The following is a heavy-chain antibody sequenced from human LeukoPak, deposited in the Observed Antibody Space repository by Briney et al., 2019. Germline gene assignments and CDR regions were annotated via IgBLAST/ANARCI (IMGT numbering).Heavy chain of an antibody. CDR1: GYTFTSYY. Sequence: SVKLSCKASGYTFTSYYMHWVRLAPGQGLEWMGIINPSGGSTKYAQTFQGSLIMTRDTSTSTVYMEVSSLTSEDTAVYYCAREGTYDSSGYYIDYWGQGTLVTVSS. D-gene: IGHD3-22*01. CDR3: AREGTYDSSGYYIDY. J-gene: IGHJ4*02. CDR2: INPSGGST. V-gene: IGHV1-46*01.